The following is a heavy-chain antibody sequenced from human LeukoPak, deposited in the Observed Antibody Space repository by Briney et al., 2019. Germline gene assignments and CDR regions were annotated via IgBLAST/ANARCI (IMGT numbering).Heavy chain of an antibody. J-gene: IGHJ4*02. V-gene: IGHV4-59*08. CDR1: GGSISYYY. CDR3: ARQGNGDLYYFDY. CDR2: IYYSGST. Sequence: SETLSLTCTVSGGSISYYYWSWIRHPPGKGLEWIGYIYYSGSTKYNPSLKSQITISVDTSKSQFSLKLSSVTAADTAMYYCARQGNGDLYYFDYWGQGTLVTVSS. D-gene: IGHD4-17*01.